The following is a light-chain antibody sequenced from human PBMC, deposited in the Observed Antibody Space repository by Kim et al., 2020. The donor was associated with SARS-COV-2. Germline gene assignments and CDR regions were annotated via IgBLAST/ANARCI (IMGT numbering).Light chain of an antibody. Sequence: QSALTQPPSASGAPGQRVIISCSGRSANIGSNVVKWYQQLPGAAPKFLVDSNDQRPSGVPDRFSGSKSGTSASLAISGVQSEEEAHYYCATWDDSLNAWVFGGGTKLTVL. CDR3: ATWDDSLNAWV. J-gene: IGLJ3*02. CDR2: SND. CDR1: SANIGSNV. V-gene: IGLV1-44*01.